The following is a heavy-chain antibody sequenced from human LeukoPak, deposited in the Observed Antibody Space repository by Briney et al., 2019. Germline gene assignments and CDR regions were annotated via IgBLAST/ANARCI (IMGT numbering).Heavy chain of an antibody. CDR1: GFTFSSYG. CDR3: APEGDGYILFDY. CDR2: ISYDGSNI. Sequence: PGGSLRLSCAAPGFTFSSYGMHWVRQAPGKGLEWVAVISYDGSNIYYADSVKGRFTISRDNSKNTLYLQMNSLRVEDTAVYYCAPEGDGYILFDYWGQGTLVTVSS. D-gene: IGHD5-24*01. J-gene: IGHJ4*02. V-gene: IGHV3-30*03.